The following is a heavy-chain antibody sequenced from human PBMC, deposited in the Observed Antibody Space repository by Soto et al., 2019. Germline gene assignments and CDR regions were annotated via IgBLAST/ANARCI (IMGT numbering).Heavy chain of an antibody. CDR3: AKGWELMHFHH. D-gene: IGHD1-26*01. CDR1: GFTFSSYG. V-gene: IGHV3-30*18. J-gene: IGHJ1*01. CDR2: ISYDGSNK. Sequence: PGGSLRLSCAASGFTFSSYGMHWVRQAPGKGLIWVAVISYDGSNKYYRDSVKGRFTISRDNSKNTLYLQMNSLRAEDTAVYYCAKGWELMHFHHWGQGTLVTVSS.